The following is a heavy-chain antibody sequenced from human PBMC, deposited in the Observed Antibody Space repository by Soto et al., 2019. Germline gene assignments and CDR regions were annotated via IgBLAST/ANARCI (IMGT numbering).Heavy chain of an antibody. Sequence: QLQLQESGSGLVKPSQTLSLTCAVSGGSISSGGYSWSWIRQPPGKGLEWIGYIYHSGSTYYNPSPXSXXTIAVDRSKNQFSLKLSSVPAADTAVYSWARVPDVWGQGTTVTVSS. CDR1: GGSISSGGYS. J-gene: IGHJ6*02. CDR3: ARVPDV. V-gene: IGHV4-30-2*01. CDR2: IYHSGST.